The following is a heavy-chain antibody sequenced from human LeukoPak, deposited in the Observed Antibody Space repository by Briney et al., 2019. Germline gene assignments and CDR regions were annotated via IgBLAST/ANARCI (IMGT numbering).Heavy chain of an antibody. Sequence: SETLSLTCTVSGGSISSYYWSWIRQPPGKGLEWIGYIYYSGSTNYNPSLKGRVTISVDTSKNQFSLKLSSVTAADTAVYYCARVTSSSWYVYNWFDPWGQGTLVTVSS. J-gene: IGHJ5*02. V-gene: IGHV4-59*01. CDR2: IYYSGST. CDR1: GGSISSYY. CDR3: ARVTSSSWYVYNWFDP. D-gene: IGHD6-13*01.